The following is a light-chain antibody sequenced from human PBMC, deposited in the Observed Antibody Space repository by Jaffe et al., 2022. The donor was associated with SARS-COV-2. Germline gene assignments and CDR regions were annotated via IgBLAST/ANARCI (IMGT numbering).Light chain of an antibody. CDR2: SHN. V-gene: IGLV1-44*01. CDR1: SSNIGRNP. J-gene: IGLJ3*02. CDR3: AAWDDSLDGFWV. Sequence: QSVLTQPPSASGTPGQRVTIPCSGSSSNIGRNPVDWYQQLPGTAPRLLIYSHNQRPSGVPDRFSASKSGTSASLAISGLQSEDEADYYCAAWDDSLDGFWVFGGGTKLTVL.